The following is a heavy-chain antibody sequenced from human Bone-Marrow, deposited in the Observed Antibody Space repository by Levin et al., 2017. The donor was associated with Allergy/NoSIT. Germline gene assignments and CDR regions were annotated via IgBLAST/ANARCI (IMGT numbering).Heavy chain of an antibody. V-gene: IGHV3-21*01. CDR1: GFTFSSYN. D-gene: IGHD6-19*01. CDR3: AKGGGSGWYEGY. Sequence: GGSLRLSCAASGFTFSSYNMHWVRQAPGKGLEWVSSITSSSSSMYYADSVKGRFTISRDNAKNSLSLQMNSLRAEDTAVYYCAKGGGSGWYEGYWGQGPLVTVSS. J-gene: IGHJ4*02. CDR2: ITSSSSSM.